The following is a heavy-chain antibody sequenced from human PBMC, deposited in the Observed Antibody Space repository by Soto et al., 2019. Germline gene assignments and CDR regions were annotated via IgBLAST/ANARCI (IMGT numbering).Heavy chain of an antibody. CDR3: ARAGGDYVSADYYYYMDV. CDR2: IYSGGST. CDR1: GFTVSSNY. V-gene: IGHV3-53*04. J-gene: IGHJ6*03. Sequence: EVQLVASGGGLVQPGGSLRLSCAASGFTVSSNYMSWVRQAPGKGLEWVSVIYSGGSTYYADSVKGRFTISRHNSKNTLYLQMNSLRAEDTAVYYCARAGGDYVSADYYYYMDVWGKGTTVTVSS. D-gene: IGHD4-17*01.